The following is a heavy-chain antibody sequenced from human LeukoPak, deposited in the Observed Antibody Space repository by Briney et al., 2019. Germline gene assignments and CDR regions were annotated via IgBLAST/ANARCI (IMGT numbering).Heavy chain of an antibody. CDR3: ARQGVGATDF. Sequence: SETLSLTCSVSGGSINSNGYYWAWIRQPPGKRPEWIGCIFYSGSTHYNPSLQSRITISADTSKGQFSLKLSSVTAADTAVYYCARQGVGATDFWGQGSLVTVSS. CDR1: GGSINSNGYY. J-gene: IGHJ4*02. CDR2: IFYSGST. D-gene: IGHD1-26*01. V-gene: IGHV4-39*01.